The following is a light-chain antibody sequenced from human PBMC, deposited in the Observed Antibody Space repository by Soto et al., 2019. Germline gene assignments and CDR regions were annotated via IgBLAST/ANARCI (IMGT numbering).Light chain of an antibody. CDR1: QSVSSY. CDR3: QQRSNWASLT. V-gene: IGKV3-11*01. CDR2: DAS. Sequence: EIVLTQSPATLSLSPGERATLSCRASQSVSSYLAWYQQKPGQAPRLLIYDASNRATGIPARFSGSGCGTEFTLPISSREPQDFAVDYCQQRSNWASLTFGGGTKVEIK. J-gene: IGKJ4*01.